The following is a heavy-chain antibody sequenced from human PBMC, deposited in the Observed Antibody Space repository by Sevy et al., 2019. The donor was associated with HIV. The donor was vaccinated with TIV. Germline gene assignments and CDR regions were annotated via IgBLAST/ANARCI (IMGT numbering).Heavy chain of an antibody. CDR3: ARDSTTRPRVLDY. Sequence: SETLSLTCAVSGDSINSGDYSWSWIRQPPGRGLEWIGNIYFTGNTDYSPSLKSRVTLSLDTSKSQFSLTLKSVTAADTAIYFCARDSTTRPRVLDYWGQGTLVTVSS. CDR2: IYFTGNT. V-gene: IGHV4-61*08. J-gene: IGHJ4*02. CDR1: GDSINSGDYS. D-gene: IGHD1-1*01.